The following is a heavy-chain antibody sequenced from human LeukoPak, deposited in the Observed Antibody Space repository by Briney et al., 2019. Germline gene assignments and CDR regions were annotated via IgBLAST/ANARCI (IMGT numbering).Heavy chain of an antibody. V-gene: IGHV3-23*01. CDR1: GFTFSSYA. CDR2: ISGSGDIT. Sequence: PGGSLRLSCAASGFTFSSYAMSWVRQAPGKGLEWVSAISGSGDITYLADSVKGRFTISRDNSKNTLYLQMNSLRAEDTAVYYCARADPLAAAGEVDYWGQGTLVTVSS. J-gene: IGHJ4*02. CDR3: ARADPLAAAGEVDY. D-gene: IGHD6-13*01.